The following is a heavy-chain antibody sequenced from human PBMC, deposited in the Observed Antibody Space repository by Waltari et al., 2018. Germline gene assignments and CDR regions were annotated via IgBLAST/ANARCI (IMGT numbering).Heavy chain of an antibody. CDR2: ISGSGGST. V-gene: IGHV3-23*01. Sequence: EVQLLESGGGLVQPGGSLRLSCAASGFTFSSYAMSWVRQAPGKGLEWVSAISGSGGSTYYAASVKGRFTISRDNSKNTLYLQMNSLRAEDTAVYYCAKWGMYYYGSGSPLNYFDYWGQGTLVTVSS. D-gene: IGHD3-10*01. CDR3: AKWGMYYYGSGSPLNYFDY. J-gene: IGHJ4*02. CDR1: GFTFSSYA.